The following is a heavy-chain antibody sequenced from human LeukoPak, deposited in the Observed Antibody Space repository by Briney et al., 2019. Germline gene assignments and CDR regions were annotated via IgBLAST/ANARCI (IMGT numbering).Heavy chain of an antibody. CDR3: AKDTFTTVTTFDY. CDR2: ISGSGGST. CDR1: GFTFSSYD. J-gene: IGHJ4*02. Sequence: GGSLRLSCAASGFTFSSYDMTWVRQAPGKGLEWVSAISGSGGSTYYADSVKGRFTISRDNSKNTLYLHMSSLRADDTAVYYCAKDTFTTVTTFDYWGQGTLVTVSS. D-gene: IGHD4-17*01. V-gene: IGHV3-23*01.